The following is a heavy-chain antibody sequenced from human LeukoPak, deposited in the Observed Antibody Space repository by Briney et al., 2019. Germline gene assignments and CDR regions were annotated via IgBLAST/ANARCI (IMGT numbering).Heavy chain of an antibody. D-gene: IGHD1-7*01. CDR3: AREDGGTTFDY. J-gene: IGHJ4*02. CDR2: IYHSGRT. Sequence: PSETLSLTCMVSGDPISDYSNYKWTWIRQPPGKGLVWIGSIYHSGRTYYNPSLKSRVTISVDTSKNQFALKLSSVTAADTAVYYCAREDGGTTFDYWGQGTLVTVSS. V-gene: IGHV4-38-2*02. CDR1: GDPISDYSNYK.